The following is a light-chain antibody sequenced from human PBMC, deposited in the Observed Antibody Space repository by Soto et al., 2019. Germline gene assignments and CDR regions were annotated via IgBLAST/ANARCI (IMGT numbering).Light chain of an antibody. CDR3: ASWDDRLGAVI. CDR1: SSNIGGTNY. CDR2: SNN. V-gene: IGLV1-47*02. Sequence: QLVLTQPPSASGTPGQKVFISCSGSSSNIGGTNYAYWYQQLPGAAPKLLMHSNNLRPSGVPERISGSKFGTAASLAISGLRSEDEAVYYCASWDDRLGAVIFGGWTKLTVL. J-gene: IGLJ2*01.